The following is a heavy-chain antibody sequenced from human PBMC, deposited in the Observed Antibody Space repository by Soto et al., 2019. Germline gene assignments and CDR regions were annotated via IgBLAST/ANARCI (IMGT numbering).Heavy chain of an antibody. CDR1: RYIFTNYG. V-gene: IGHV1-18*01. CDR2: ITTYNGNT. Sequence: QVQLVQSGVEVREPGASVKVSCKAVRYIFTNYGVSWVRQAPGQGLEWMGWITTYNGNTEYARKFQGRVTMTTDASTSTAYMELGSLRSDDTAIYYCARALTGYGMDVWGQGTTVTFSS. J-gene: IGHJ6*02. CDR3: ARALTGYGMDV.